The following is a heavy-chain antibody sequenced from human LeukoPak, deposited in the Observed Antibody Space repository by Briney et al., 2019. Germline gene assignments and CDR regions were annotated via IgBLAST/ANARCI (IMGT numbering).Heavy chain of an antibody. V-gene: IGHV3-74*01. CDR3: ARFSVDTAMRGA. Sequence: PGGSLRLSCAASGFTFSSYWMHWVRQASGKGLVWVSRINSDGSSTSYADSVKGRFTISRDNAKNTLYLQMNSLRAEDTAVYYCARFSVDTAMRGAWGQGTLVTVSS. J-gene: IGHJ5*02. D-gene: IGHD5-18*01. CDR2: INSDGSST. CDR1: GFTFSSYW.